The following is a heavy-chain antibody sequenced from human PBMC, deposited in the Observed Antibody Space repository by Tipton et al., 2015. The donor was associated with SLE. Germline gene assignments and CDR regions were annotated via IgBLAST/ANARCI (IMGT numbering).Heavy chain of an antibody. V-gene: IGHV3-48*01. CDR1: GFTFSNAW. D-gene: IGHD1-26*01. Sequence: SLRLSCAASGFTFSNAWMSWVRQAPGKGLEWVSYISSSSSTIYYADSVKGRFTISRDNSKNTLYLQMNSLRAEDTAVYYCAKDLWELQYYYYMDVWGKGTTVTVSS. J-gene: IGHJ6*03. CDR3: AKDLWELQYYYYMDV. CDR2: ISSSSSTI.